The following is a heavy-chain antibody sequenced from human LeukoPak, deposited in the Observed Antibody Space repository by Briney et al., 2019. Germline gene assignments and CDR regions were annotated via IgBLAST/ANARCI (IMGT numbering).Heavy chain of an antibody. CDR3: ARDYSSGSYPRIYFDY. Sequence: PGGSLRLSCAASGFTFNTYAMHWVRQAPGKGLEWVALISYDGTNKYYADSVKGRLTISRDNSKSTLYLQMNSLRAEDTAVYYCARDYSSGSYPRIYFDYWGQGTLVTVSS. V-gene: IGHV3-30*01. D-gene: IGHD3-10*01. CDR2: ISYDGTNK. J-gene: IGHJ4*02. CDR1: GFTFNTYA.